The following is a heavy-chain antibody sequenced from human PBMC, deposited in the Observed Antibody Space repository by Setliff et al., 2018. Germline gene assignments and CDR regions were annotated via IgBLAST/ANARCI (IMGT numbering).Heavy chain of an antibody. V-gene: IGHV1-18*04. CDR2: ISGYNGNT. CDR1: GYTFTGYY. J-gene: IGHJ6*02. D-gene: IGHD3-16*01. CDR3: SRFGLYYEAVYGGGDYYYYGMDV. Sequence: ASVKVSCKASGYTFTGYYMHWVRQAPGQGLEWMGWISGYNGNTNYAQKVQGRVTMTTDTSTGTIYMELRSLGADDTAVYYCSRFGLYYEAVYGGGDYYYYGMDVWGQGTTVTVSS.